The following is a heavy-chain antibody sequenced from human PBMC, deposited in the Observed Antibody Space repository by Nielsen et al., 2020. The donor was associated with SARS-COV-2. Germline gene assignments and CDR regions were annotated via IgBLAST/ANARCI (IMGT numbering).Heavy chain of an antibody. Sequence: GESLKISCEGSGFTVSTHGMHWVRQPPGKGLEWVAHMWHHGGDENYADSVRGRFTISRDNAKNSMSLQMNSLRVEDTAVYYCARDWSRAFDVWGQGTMVTVSS. CDR1: GFTVSTHG. J-gene: IGHJ3*01. CDR3: ARDWSRAFDV. V-gene: IGHV3-33*01. CDR2: MWHHGGDE.